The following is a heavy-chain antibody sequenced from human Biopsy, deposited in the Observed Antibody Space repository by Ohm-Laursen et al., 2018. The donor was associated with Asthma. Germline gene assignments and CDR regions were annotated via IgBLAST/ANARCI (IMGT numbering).Heavy chain of an antibody. CDR2: IMTVFGTT. CDR1: GGTFSNFA. Sequence: SVKVSCKAPGGTFSNFAISWGRQAPGQGLEWLGGIMTVFGTTNYGQKFQGRVTITADESTSTAYMEVTSLRSEDTAIYYCARCQVGYSSGWSLLLKKIYYSGMDVWGQGTAVTVSS. D-gene: IGHD6-19*01. CDR3: ARCQVGYSSGWSLLLKKIYYSGMDV. V-gene: IGHV1-69*13. J-gene: IGHJ6*02.